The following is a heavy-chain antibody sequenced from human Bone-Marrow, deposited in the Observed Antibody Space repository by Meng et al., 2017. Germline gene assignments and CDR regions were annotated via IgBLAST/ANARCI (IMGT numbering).Heavy chain of an antibody. Sequence: QGDVGQAGAEVKKPGASVQVSCKVSDYPLTSDGFSWVRQAPGQGLQWMGWINIYNGITNYGRNFQGRVTLTTDTSTSTGYMELSSLTSDDTAVYYCATRGNPYLDRWGQGTLVTVSS. J-gene: IGHJ4*02. CDR1: DYPLTSDG. CDR2: INIYNGIT. V-gene: IGHV1-18*04. CDR3: ATRGNPYLDR.